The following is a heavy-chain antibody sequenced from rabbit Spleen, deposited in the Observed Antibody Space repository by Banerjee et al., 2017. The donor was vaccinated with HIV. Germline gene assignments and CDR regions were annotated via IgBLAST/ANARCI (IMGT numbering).Heavy chain of an antibody. V-gene: IGHV1S40*01. CDR3: ARGSATMTMVITGYYLSL. CDR2: IYTGGSGST. CDR1: GVSFSVSSY. Sequence: QSLEESGGDLVKPGASLTLTCTASGVSFSVSSYMCWVRQAPGKGLEWIACIYTGGSGSTAYASWAKGRFTISKTSSTTVTLQLNSLTAADTATYFCARGSATMTMVITGYYLSLWGQGTLVTVS. D-gene: IGHD2-1*01. J-gene: IGHJ3*01.